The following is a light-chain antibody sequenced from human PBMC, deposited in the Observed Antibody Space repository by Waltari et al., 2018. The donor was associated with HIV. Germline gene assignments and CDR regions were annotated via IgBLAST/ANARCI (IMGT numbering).Light chain of an antibody. V-gene: IGKV3-20*01. CDR1: PSVSSSY. J-gene: IGKJ5*01. Sequence: EIVLTQSPGTLSLSPGERATLPCRASPSVSSSYLAWYQQKPGQAPRLLIYGASSRATGIPDRFSGSGSGTDFTLTISRLEPEDFAVYYCQQYGSSPPSITFGQGTRLEIK. CDR2: GAS. CDR3: QQYGSSPPSIT.